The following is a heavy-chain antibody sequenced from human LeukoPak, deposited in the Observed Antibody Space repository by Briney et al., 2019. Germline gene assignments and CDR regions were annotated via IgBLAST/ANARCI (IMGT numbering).Heavy chain of an antibody. D-gene: IGHD6-13*01. J-gene: IGHJ4*02. CDR1: GFTFSSYS. CDR2: ISSSSSYI. V-gene: IGHV3-21*01. CDR3: ARDNGYSSSWLDY. Sequence: GGSLRLSCAASGFTFSSYSMNWVRQAPGKGLEWVSSISSSSSYIYYADSVKGRFTISRDNAKNSLYLQMNSLRAEDTAVYNCARDNGYSSSWLDYWGQGTLITVSS.